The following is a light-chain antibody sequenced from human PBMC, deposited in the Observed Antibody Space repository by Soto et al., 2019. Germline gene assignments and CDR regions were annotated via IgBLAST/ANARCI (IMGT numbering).Light chain of an antibody. V-gene: IGKV3-11*01. J-gene: IGKJ5*01. Sequence: EIVLTQSPGTLSLSPGERATLSCRASQSVTNNQFAWFRQKPGQAPRLLISDASNRATGIPARFSGSGYETDFTLTISSLEPEDFAVYYCQQRYSWPPITFGQGTRLEIK. CDR1: QSVTNN. CDR2: DAS. CDR3: QQRYSWPPIT.